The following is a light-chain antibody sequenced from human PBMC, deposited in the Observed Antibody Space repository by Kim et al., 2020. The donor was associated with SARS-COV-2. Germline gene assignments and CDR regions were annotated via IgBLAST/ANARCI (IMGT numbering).Light chain of an antibody. CDR2: TNN. CDR1: SSNIGSNY. Sequence: ELTQPPSASGTLGQRVTISCSGSSSNIGSNYVYWYQQLPGTAPKLLIYTNNQRPSGVPDRFSGSKSGTSASLAISGLRSEDEADYYCAAWDDSLSGEVFGGGTQLTVL. CDR3: AAWDDSLSGEV. J-gene: IGLJ3*02. V-gene: IGLV1-47*02.